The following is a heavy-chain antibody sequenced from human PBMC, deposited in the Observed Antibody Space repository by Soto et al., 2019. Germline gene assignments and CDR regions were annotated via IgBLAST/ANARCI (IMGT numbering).Heavy chain of an antibody. J-gene: IGHJ4*02. D-gene: IGHD2-2*03. V-gene: IGHV4-61*01. CDR1: GGSFKSGSYS. Sequence: SETLSLTCTVSGGSFKSGSYSWSWFRQPPGKGLEWIGYVYHTGSTSYNPSLKSQVSLSMATSKNQFSLNLDSVTAADTAVYFCAMDFAYFDSWGQGTLVTVSS. CDR3: AMDFAYFDS. CDR2: VYHTGST.